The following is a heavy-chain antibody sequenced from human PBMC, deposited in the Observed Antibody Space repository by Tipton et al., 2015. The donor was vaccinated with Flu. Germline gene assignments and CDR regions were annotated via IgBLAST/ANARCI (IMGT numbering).Heavy chain of an antibody. CDR3: ARAGSTVTRYFDH. V-gene: IGHV4-31*03. D-gene: IGHD4-11*01. CDR2: IYYIGST. J-gene: IGHJ4*02. Sequence: TLSLTCTVSGGPISSGGDYWSWIRQHPGKGLEWIGHIYYIGSTYYNPSLKSRVTISVDTSKNQFPLQMTSVNAADTAVYYCARAGSTVTRYFDHWGQGTLVTVSS. CDR1: GGPISSGGDY.